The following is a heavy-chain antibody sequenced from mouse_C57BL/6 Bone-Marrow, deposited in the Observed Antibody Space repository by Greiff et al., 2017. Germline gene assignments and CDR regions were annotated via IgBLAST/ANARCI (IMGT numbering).Heavy chain of an antibody. J-gene: IGHJ4*01. D-gene: IGHD4-1*01. CDR3: ARRLTGTSMDY. CDR1: GYSITSGYY. CDR2: ISYDGSN. Sequence: ESGPGLVKPSQSLSLTCSVTGYSITSGYYWNWIRQFPGNKLEWMGYISYDGSNNYNPSLKNRISITRDTSKNQFFLKLNSVTTEDTATYYCARRLTGTSMDYWGQGTSVTVSS. V-gene: IGHV3-6*01.